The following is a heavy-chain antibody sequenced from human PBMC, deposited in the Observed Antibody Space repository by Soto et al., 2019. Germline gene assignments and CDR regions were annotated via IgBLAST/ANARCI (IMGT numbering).Heavy chain of an antibody. Sequence: QVQLVQSGAEVKKPGSSVKVSCKASGGTFSSYAISWVRQAPGQGLEWMGGIIPIFGTANYAQKFQGRVTITADESTSTAYMELSSLRSEDTAVYYCARGGYSYVKGQWLVRRYYFDYWGQGTLVTVSS. D-gene: IGHD5-18*01. J-gene: IGHJ4*02. CDR3: ARGGYSYVKGQWLVRRYYFDY. CDR2: IIPIFGTA. CDR1: GGTFSSYA. V-gene: IGHV1-69*01.